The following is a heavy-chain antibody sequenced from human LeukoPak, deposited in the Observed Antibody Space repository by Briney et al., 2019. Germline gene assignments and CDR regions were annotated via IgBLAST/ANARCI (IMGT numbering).Heavy chain of an antibody. CDR1: GFTFSLYW. CDR3: ARDLRLGTGFDY. V-gene: IGHV3-7*01. Sequence: GGSLRLSCAASGFTFSLYWISWVRQAPGKGLEWVANIKQDGSEKYYVDSVKGRFTISRDNAKNSMYLQMNSLRAEDTAVYYCARDLRLGTGFDYWGQGTLVTVSS. J-gene: IGHJ4*02. CDR2: IKQDGSEK. D-gene: IGHD3-10*01.